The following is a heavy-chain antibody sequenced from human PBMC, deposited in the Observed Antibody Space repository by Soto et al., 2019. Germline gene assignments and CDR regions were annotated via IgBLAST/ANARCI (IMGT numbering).Heavy chain of an antibody. D-gene: IGHD3-10*01. CDR3: ARVRFFLVRVGPFDF. CDR2: FNAGDGDT. J-gene: IGHJ4*02. V-gene: IGHV1-2*02. CDR1: GYTFTDHY. Sequence: QVQLVQSGAEVKKPGASVKVSCQVSGYTFTDHYLHWVRQAPGHGLEWMGWFNAGDGDTNYAQKFQGRISMTRDTSIKTAYLELSILTSVDTAVYYCARVRFFLVRVGPFDFWGEGTLVSVSS.